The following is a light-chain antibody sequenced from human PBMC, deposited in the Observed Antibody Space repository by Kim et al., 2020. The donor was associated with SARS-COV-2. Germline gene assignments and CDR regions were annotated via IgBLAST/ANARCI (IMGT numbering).Light chain of an antibody. V-gene: IGKV3-11*01. CDR2: DAS. CDR1: QSVSSY. Sequence: EIVLTQSPATLSLSPGERATLSCRASQSVSSYLAWYQQKPGQAPRLLIYDASNRATGIPARFSGSGSGTDFTLTISSLEPEDFAVYYCQQRSNWPGGTFGQGTKLEI. CDR3: QQRSNWPGGT. J-gene: IGKJ2*01.